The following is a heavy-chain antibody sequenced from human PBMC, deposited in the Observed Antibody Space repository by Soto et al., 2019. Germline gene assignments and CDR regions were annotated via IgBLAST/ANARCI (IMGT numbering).Heavy chain of an antibody. CDR3: GRGRSGQIVVFY. CDR2: VGPESGAT. J-gene: IGHJ4*02. CDR1: GYTFTGHY. D-gene: IGHD1-26*01. V-gene: IGHV1-2*02. Sequence: ASVKVSCKASGYTFTGHYIHWVRQAPEQGPEWMGEVGPESGATRYAQRFQGRVTMTRDMSITTVYMELNNLSPDDTAVYYCGRGRSGQIVVFYWGQGTPVTVSS.